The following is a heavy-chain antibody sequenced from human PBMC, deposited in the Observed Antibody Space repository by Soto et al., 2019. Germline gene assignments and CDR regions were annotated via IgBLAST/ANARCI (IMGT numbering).Heavy chain of an antibody. D-gene: IGHD2-15*01. J-gene: IGHJ3*02. CDR1: RFTFSTYW. Sequence: GALRLSCTASRFTFSTYWMHWVRQDPGKGLLWVSRINSDGSSTNYADSVKGRFTISRDNAKSTLWLQMNSLRAEDTAVYYCASVMGGSRTARNIGGQGTMGTVS. CDR2: INSDGSST. CDR3: ASVMGGSRTARNI. V-gene: IGHV3-74*01.